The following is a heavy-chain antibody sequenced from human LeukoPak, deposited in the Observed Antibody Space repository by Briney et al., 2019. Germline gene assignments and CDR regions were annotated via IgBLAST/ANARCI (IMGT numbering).Heavy chain of an antibody. J-gene: IGHJ4*02. CDR1: GYSFTSYW. CDR2: IYPDDFDT. V-gene: IGHV5-51*01. Sequence: GESLKIPCKTSGYSFTSYWIAWVRQMPGQGLEWMGIIYPDDFDTRYSPSFQGQVTISADRSINTAYLQWIDLKASDTAMYYCARGGTTTRTFDYWGQGTLVTVSS. D-gene: IGHD1-7*01. CDR3: ARGGTTTRTFDY.